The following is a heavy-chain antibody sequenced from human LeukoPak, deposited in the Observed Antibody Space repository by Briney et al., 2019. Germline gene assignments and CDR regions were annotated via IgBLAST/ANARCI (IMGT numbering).Heavy chain of an antibody. CDR1: GFTFSSYS. CDR2: ISSSSSYI. D-gene: IGHD3-22*01. V-gene: IGHV3-21*01. CDR3: ARGEYYYDSSGYPGPGYFEY. Sequence: KPGGSLRLSCAASGFTFSSYSMNWVRQAPGKGLEWVSSISSSSSYIYYADSVKGRFTISRDNAKNSLYLQMNSLRAEDTAVYYCARGEYYYDSSGYPGPGYFEYWGQGTLVTVSS. J-gene: IGHJ4*02.